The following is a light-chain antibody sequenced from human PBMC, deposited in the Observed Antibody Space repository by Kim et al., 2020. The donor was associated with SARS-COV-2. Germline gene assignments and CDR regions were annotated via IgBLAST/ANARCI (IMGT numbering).Light chain of an antibody. J-gene: IGLJ3*02. CDR3: NSRDNSGNHVV. CDR2: GKN. Sequence: ALGQTVRITCQGDSLRSYYASWYQQKPGQAPLLVFYGKNNRPSGIPDRFSGSSSGNTASLTVTGAQAVVEADYYCNSRDNSGNHVVFGGGTQLIVL. CDR1: SLRSYY. V-gene: IGLV3-19*01.